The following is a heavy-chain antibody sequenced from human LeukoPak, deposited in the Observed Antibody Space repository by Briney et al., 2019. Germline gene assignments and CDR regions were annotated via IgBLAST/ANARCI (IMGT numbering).Heavy chain of an antibody. D-gene: IGHD3-10*01. CDR2: IYTGGSP. CDR1: GCSISNGSYC. V-gene: IGHV4-61*02. J-gene: IGHJ6*03. CDR3: ARGRYYYGSGNALDYYYYYMDV. Sequence: SETLSLTCTVSGCSISNGSYCCSWRRQPAGKLLEWSGRIYTGGSPNYNPSLKSRVTISVDTSKNQFSLKLSSVTAADTAVYYCARGRYYYGSGNALDYYYYYMDVWGKGTTVTVSS.